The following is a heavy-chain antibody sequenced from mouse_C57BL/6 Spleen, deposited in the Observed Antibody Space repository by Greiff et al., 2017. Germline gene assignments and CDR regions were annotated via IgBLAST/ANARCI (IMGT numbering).Heavy chain of an antibody. Sequence: VQLQQSGAELVKPGASVKISCKASGYTFTDYYINWVKQRPGQGLEWIGKLGPGSGSTYYNEKFKGKATLTADKSSSTAYMQLSSLTSEDSAVYFCAREGNWEEFAYWGQGTLVTVSA. CDR3: AREGNWEEFAY. V-gene: IGHV1-77*01. J-gene: IGHJ3*01. CDR2: LGPGSGST. CDR1: GYTFTDYY. D-gene: IGHD4-1*01.